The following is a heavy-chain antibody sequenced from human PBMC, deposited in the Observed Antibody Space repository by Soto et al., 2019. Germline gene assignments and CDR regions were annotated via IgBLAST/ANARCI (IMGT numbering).Heavy chain of an antibody. Sequence: PSETLSLTCAVYGGSFSGYYWSWIRQPPGKGLEWIGEINHSGSTNYNPSLKSRVTISVDTSKNQFSLKLSSVTAADTAVYYCARRYYDFVLFDSWGQGTLVTVSS. CDR3: ARRYYDFVLFDS. CDR1: GGSFSGYY. V-gene: IGHV4-34*01. J-gene: IGHJ5*01. D-gene: IGHD3-3*01. CDR2: INHSGST.